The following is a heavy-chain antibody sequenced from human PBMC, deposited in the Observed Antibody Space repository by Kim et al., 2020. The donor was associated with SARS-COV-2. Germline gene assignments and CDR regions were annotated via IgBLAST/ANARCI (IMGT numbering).Heavy chain of an antibody. CDR2: ISYDGSNK. D-gene: IGHD2-2*01. Sequence: GGSLRLSCAASGFTFRSYGMHWVRQAPGKGLEWVAVISYDGSNKYYADSLKGRFTISRDNSKNTLYLQMNSLRAEATAVYYCAIESVYCSSTTCPSGDFDYWGQGTLVTVSS. V-gene: IGHV3-30*03. CDR3: AIESVYCSSTTCPSGDFDY. CDR1: GFTFRSYG. J-gene: IGHJ4*02.